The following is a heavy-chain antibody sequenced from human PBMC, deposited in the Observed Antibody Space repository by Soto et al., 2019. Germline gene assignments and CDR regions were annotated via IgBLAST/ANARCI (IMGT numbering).Heavy chain of an antibody. CDR1: GFTVSSNY. J-gene: IGHJ4*02. CDR3: AREGQQLDTTFFDY. V-gene: IGHV3-66*01. CDR2: IYRGGST. Sequence: EVQLVESGGGLVQPGGSLRLSCAASGFTVSSNYMSCVRQAPGKGLEWVSVIYRGGSTYYADSVKGRFTISRDNSKNTLYLQMNSLRAEDTAVYYCAREGQQLDTTFFDYWGQGTLVTVSS. D-gene: IGHD6-13*01.